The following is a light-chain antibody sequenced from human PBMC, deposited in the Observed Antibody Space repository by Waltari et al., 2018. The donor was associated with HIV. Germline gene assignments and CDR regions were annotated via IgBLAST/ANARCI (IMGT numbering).Light chain of an antibody. CDR2: DGF. Sequence: EIVLTQSPVTLSLSPGQTATLSCRASQSVSRYVAWYQQKPGQPPRLLIYDGFNRATGVPARFSGSASGTDFTLTISSLQSEDFAVYYCQQYHNWPPWTFGQGTKVEIK. J-gene: IGKJ1*01. CDR3: QQYHNWPPWT. CDR1: QSVSRY. V-gene: IGKV3-11*01.